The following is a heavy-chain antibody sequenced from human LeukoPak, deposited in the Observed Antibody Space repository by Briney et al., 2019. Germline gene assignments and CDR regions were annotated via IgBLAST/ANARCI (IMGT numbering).Heavy chain of an antibody. CDR2: IWYDGSNE. Sequence: GGSLRLSCAASSGLMFSSHGMHLVRQAPGKGLEWVAVIWYDGSNEYYADSVKGRFTISRDNSKNTLYLQMNSLRAEDTAVYYCAKFLVKVTTPFDFWGQGTLVTVSS. J-gene: IGHJ4*02. CDR3: AKFLVKVTTPFDF. CDR1: GLMFSSHG. D-gene: IGHD4-17*01. V-gene: IGHV3-33*06.